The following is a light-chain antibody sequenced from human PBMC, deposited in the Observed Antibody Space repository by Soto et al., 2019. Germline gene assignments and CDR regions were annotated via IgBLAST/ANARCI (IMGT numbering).Light chain of an antibody. CDR3: QQYGSSLLT. J-gene: IGKJ4*01. CDR2: GAS. CDR1: QSVSSSY. Sequence: EIVLTQSPGTLSLSPGERATLSCRASQSVSSSYLAWYQQKPGQAPRLRMCGASSRATGIPDRFSGSGSGTDFTLTISRLEPEDFAVYYCQQYGSSLLTFGGGTKVEIK. V-gene: IGKV3-20*01.